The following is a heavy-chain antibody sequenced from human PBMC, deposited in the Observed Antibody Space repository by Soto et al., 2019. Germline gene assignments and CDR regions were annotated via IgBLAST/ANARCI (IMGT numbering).Heavy chain of an antibody. CDR2: IYYSGST. CDR3: ARHLDSSSWYNNWFDP. Sequence: SETLSLTCTVSGGSISSSSYYWGWIRQPPGKGLEWIGSIYYSGSTYYNPSLKSRVTISVDTSKNQFSLKLSSVTAADTAVYYCARHLDSSSWYNNWFDPWGQGTLVTVSS. V-gene: IGHV4-39*01. CDR1: GGSISSSSYY. J-gene: IGHJ5*02. D-gene: IGHD6-13*01.